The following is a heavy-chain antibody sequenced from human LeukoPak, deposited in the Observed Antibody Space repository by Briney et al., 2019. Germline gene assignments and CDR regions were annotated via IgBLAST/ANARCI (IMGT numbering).Heavy chain of an antibody. D-gene: IGHD3-3*01. CDR3: ARDRGETYDFWSGSPPNWFDP. V-gene: IGHV3-21*01. J-gene: IGHJ5*02. CDR1: GFTFSSYS. Sequence: GGSLRLSCAASGFTFSSYSMNWVRQAPGKGLEWVSSISTSSSYIYHADSVKGRFAISRDNAKNSLYLQMNSLRAEDTAVYYCARDRGETYDFWSGSPPNWFDPWGQGTLVTVSS. CDR2: ISTSSSYI.